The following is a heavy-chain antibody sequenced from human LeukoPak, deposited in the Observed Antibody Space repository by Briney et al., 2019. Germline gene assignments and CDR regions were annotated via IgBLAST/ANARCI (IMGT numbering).Heavy chain of an antibody. V-gene: IGHV4-59*01. CDR1: GGSMRSYY. J-gene: IGHJ4*02. D-gene: IGHD6-19*01. CDR3: ARDLGSGWYGSGFGFDY. CDR2: IYYSGST. Sequence: SETLSLTCTVSGGSMRSYYWNWIRQPPGKGLEWIGYIYYSGSTNYNPSLESRVTISVDTSKNQFSLKLSSVTAADTAVYYCARDLGSGWYGSGFGFDYWGQGTLVTVSS.